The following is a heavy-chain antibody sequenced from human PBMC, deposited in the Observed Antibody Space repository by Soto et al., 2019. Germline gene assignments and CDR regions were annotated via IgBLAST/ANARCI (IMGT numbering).Heavy chain of an antibody. CDR3: ARRERAAGTDWWFDP. CDR1: GGSISSSSFH. CDR2: LYYSGST. Sequence: QLQLQESGPGLVKPSETLSLTCTVSGGSISSSSFHWGWIRQPPGKGLGWIGSLYYSGSTYYSPSRKSRVTISVDTSQNQFSLKLSSVTAADTAVYYCARRERAAGTDWWFDPWGQGTLVTVSS. V-gene: IGHV4-39*01. J-gene: IGHJ5*02. D-gene: IGHD6-13*01.